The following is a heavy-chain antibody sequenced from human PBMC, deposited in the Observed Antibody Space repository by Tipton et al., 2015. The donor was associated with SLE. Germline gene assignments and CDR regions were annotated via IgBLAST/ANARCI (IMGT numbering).Heavy chain of an antibody. CDR3: TRAPGITIFGVVFCYFDY. Sequence: SLRLSCTASGFTFGDYAMSWVRQAPGKGLEWVGFIRSKAYGGTTEYAASVKGRFTISRDDSKSIAYLQMNSLKTEDTAVYYCTRAPGITIFGVVFCYFDYWGQGTLVTVSS. CDR2: IRSKAYGGTT. V-gene: IGHV3-49*04. J-gene: IGHJ4*02. CDR1: GFTFGDYA. D-gene: IGHD3-3*01.